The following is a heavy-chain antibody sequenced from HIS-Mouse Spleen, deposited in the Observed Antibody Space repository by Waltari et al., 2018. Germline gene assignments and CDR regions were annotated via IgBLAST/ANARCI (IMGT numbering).Heavy chain of an antibody. V-gene: IGHV4-39*01. CDR2: IYSSGST. CDR1: GGSISSSSYY. Sequence: QLQLQESGPGLVKPSETLSLTCTVSGGSISSSSYYWGLIRQPPGKGLEWIGSIYSSGSTYYNPPLKSRVTISVDTSKNQFSLKLSSVTAADTAVYYCARRRGWFDYWGQGTLVTVSS. J-gene: IGHJ4*02. D-gene: IGHD6-19*01. CDR3: ARRRGWFDY.